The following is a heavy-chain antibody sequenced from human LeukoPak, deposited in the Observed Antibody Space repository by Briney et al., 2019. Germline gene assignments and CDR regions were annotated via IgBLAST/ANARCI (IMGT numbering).Heavy chain of an antibody. V-gene: IGHV3-30*02. CDR3: ARDRGGDGYNFGY. J-gene: IGHJ4*02. CDR1: GFSFSSYD. CDR2: VQKDGNNK. Sequence: PGGSLRLSCAASGFSFSSYDMHWVRQAPGKGLEWVAFVQKDGNNKNHADSVKGRFTISRDNSKNTLYLQMNSLRAEDTAVYYCARDRGGDGYNFGYWGQGTLVTVSS. D-gene: IGHD5-24*01.